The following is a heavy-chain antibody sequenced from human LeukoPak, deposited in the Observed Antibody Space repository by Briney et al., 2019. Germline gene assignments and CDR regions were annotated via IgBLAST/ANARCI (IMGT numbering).Heavy chain of an antibody. CDR1: GDTISTHS. CDR3: PRGYHHFESRGYYVPWYFDL. CDR2: IFHSGST. Sequence: SETLSLSCAFSGDTISTHSRSWIRQPPGRGLEYIGHIFHSGSTKYNPSLRSRVTIPLDTPKHQFSLRLTSVTDADTAVYYCPRGYHHFESRGYYVPWYFDLWGRGTLVSVSS. J-gene: IGHJ2*01. D-gene: IGHD3-22*01. V-gene: IGHV4-59*11.